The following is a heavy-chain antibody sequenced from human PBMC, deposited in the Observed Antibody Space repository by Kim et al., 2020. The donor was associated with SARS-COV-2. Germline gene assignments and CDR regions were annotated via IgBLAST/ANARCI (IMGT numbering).Heavy chain of an antibody. CDR3: AKSGGGSGYYPFDY. D-gene: IGHD3-22*01. V-gene: IGHV3-23*03. J-gene: IGHJ4*02. Sequence: ADSVKGRFTISRDNSKNTLYLQMNSLRAEDTAVYYCAKSGGGSGYYPFDYWGQGTLVTVSS.